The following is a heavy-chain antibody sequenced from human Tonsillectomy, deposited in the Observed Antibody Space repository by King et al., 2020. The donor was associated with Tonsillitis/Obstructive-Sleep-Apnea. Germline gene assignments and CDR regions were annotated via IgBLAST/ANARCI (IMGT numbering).Heavy chain of an antibody. CDR2: IIPIFGTA. Sequence: QLVQSGAEVKKPGSSVKVSCKASGGTFSSYAISWVRQAPGQGLEWMGGIIPIFGTANYAQKFQGRVTITADESTSTAYMELSSQRSEDTALYYCAPQLYSYGTNWFDPWGQGTLVTVSS. D-gene: IGHD5-18*01. J-gene: IGHJ5*02. CDR1: GGTFSSYA. V-gene: IGHV1-69*01. CDR3: APQLYSYGTNWFDP.